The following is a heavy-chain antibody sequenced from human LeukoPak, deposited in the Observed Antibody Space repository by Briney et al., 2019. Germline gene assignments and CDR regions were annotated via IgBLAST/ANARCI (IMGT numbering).Heavy chain of an antibody. CDR2: INWNGGST. CDR3: ARSGGAYYYYYYYMDV. D-gene: IGHD3-10*01. V-gene: IGHV3-20*04. CDR1: GFTFDDYG. J-gene: IGHJ6*03. Sequence: GGSLRLSCAASGFTFDDYGMSWVRQAPGKGLEWVSGINWNGGSTGYADSAKGRFTISRDNAKNSLYLQMNSLRAEDTALYYCARSGGAYYYYYYYMDVWGKGTTVTVSS.